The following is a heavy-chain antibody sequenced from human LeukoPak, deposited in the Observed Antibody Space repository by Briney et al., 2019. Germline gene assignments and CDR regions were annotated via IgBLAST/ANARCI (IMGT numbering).Heavy chain of an antibody. CDR1: GGTFRSYA. CDR3: AKAVERVYYMDV. J-gene: IGHJ6*03. Sequence: ASVKVSCKASGGTFRSYAISWVRQAPGQGPEWMGGIIPIFGTANYAQKFQGRVTITADESTSTAYMEPSSLRSEDTAVYYCAKAVERVYYMDVWGKGTTVTVSS. CDR2: IIPIFGTA. D-gene: IGHD3-10*01. V-gene: IGHV1-69*13.